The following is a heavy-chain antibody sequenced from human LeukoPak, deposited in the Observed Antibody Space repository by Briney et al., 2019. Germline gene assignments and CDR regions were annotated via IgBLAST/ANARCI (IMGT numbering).Heavy chain of an antibody. V-gene: IGHV3-23*01. CDR2: ISGSGGST. CDR3: ARDSLYYDFWSGYPAGMAV. J-gene: IGHJ6*03. CDR1: GFTFSSYG. D-gene: IGHD3-3*01. Sequence: GGSLRLSCAASGFTFSSYGMSWVRQAPGKGLEWVSAISGSGGSTYYADSVKGRFTISRDNAKNSLYLQMNSLRAEDTAVYYCARDSLYYDFWSGYPAGMAVWGKGTTVTVSS.